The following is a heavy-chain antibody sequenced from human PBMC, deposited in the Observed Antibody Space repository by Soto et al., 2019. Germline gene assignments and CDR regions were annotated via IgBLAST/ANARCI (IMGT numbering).Heavy chain of an antibody. CDR3: ASTVEVYTAMVLGFDY. Sequence: QLQLQESGPGLVKPSETLSLTCTVSGGSISSSSYYWGWIRQPPGKGLEWIGTIYYSGSTYYNPSLKSRVTISVNTSKNQFTLKLSSVTAADTAVYYCASTVEVYTAMVLGFDYWGQGTLVTVSS. V-gene: IGHV4-39*01. D-gene: IGHD5-18*01. CDR1: GGSISSSSYY. J-gene: IGHJ4*02. CDR2: IYYSGST.